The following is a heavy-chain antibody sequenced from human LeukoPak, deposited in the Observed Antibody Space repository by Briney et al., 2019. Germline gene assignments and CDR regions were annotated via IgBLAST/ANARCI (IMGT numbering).Heavy chain of an antibody. J-gene: IGHJ4*02. CDR2: IYSGGST. CDR3: ARDSSYCSSTSCYADYFDC. V-gene: IGHV3-53*01. Sequence: PGGSLRLSCEASGFTVSNNYMSWVRQAPGKGLEWVSVIYSGGSTYYADSVKGRFTISRDNSKNTLYLQMNSLRAEDTAVYYCARDSSYCSSTSCYADYFDCWGQGTLVTVSS. CDR1: GFTVSNNY. D-gene: IGHD2-2*01.